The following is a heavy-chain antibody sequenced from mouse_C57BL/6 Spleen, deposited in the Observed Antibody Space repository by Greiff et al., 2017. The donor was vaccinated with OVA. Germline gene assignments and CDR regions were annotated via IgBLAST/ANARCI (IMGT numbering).Heavy chain of an antibody. CDR1: GFTFTDYY. Sequence: EVKVEESGGGLVQPGGSLSLSCAASGFTFTDYYMSWVRQPPGKALEWLGFIRNKANGYTTEYSASVKGRFTISRDNSQSILYLQMNALRAEDSAPYYCARYPSYEGAMDYWGQGTSGTVSS. CDR2: IRNKANGYTT. J-gene: IGHJ4*01. CDR3: ARYPSYEGAMDY. D-gene: IGHD2-3*01. V-gene: IGHV7-3*01.